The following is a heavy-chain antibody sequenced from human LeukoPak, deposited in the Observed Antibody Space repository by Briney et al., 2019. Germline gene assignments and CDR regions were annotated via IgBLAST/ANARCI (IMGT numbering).Heavy chain of an antibody. Sequence: SETLSLTCTVSGGSISTYYWGWIRQPPGKGLEWIGSIYYSGSTYYNPSLKSRVTISVDTSKNQFSLKLSSVTAADTAVYYCARHISGDPYYYGMDVWGRGTTVTVSS. J-gene: IGHJ6*02. CDR1: GGSISTYY. CDR2: IYYSGST. D-gene: IGHD7-27*01. V-gene: IGHV4-39*01. CDR3: ARHISGDPYYYGMDV.